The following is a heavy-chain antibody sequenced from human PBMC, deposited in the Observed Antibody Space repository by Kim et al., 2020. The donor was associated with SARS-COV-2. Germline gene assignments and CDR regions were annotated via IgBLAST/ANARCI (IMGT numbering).Heavy chain of an antibody. CDR3: ARALRDGPPYLRV. J-gene: IGHJ4*02. CDR2: IYSGGST. CDR1: GFTVSSNY. D-gene: IGHD4-17*01. Sequence: GGSLRLSCAASGFTVSSNYMSWVRQAPGKGLEWVSVIYSGGSTYYADSVKGRFTISRHNSKNTLYLQMNSLRAEDTAVYYCARALRDGPPYLRVWGQGTLVTVSS. V-gene: IGHV3-53*04.